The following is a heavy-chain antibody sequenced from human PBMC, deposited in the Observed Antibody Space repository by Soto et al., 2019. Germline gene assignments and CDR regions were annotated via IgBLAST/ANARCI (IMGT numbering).Heavy chain of an antibody. Sequence: QVQLVQSGAEVKKPGASVKVSCKASGYTFTSYGISWVRQAPGQGLEWMGWISAYNGNTNYSQKLQCIVTMTTDTSTSTAYMELRSLRSDDTAVYYGARESVTTTPYYFDYWGKGTLVTVSS. J-gene: IGHJ4*02. CDR3: ARESVTTTPYYFDY. V-gene: IGHV1-18*01. D-gene: IGHD4-17*01. CDR1: GYTFTSYG. CDR2: ISAYNGNT.